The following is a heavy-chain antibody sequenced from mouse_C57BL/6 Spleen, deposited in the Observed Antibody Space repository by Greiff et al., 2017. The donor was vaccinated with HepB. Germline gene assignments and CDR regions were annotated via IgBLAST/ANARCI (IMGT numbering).Heavy chain of an antibody. CDR1: GFTFSDYG. D-gene: IGHD1-1*01. J-gene: IGHJ1*03. CDR2: ISSGSSTI. CDR3: ARRRYYYGSRPLRYFDV. V-gene: IGHV5-17*01. Sequence: EVMLVESGGGLVKPGGSLKLSCAASGFTFSDYGMHWVRQAPEKGLEWVAYISSGSSTIYYADTVKGRFTISRDNAKNTLFLQMTSLRSEDTAMYYGARRRYYYGSRPLRYFDVWGTGTTVTVSS.